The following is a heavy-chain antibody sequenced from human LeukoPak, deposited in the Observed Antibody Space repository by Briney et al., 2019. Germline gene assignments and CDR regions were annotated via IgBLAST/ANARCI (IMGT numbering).Heavy chain of an antibody. CDR3: ARVVSVWIVSSAPDY. CDR2: IKQDGSEK. CDR1: GFTFSSYW. J-gene: IGHJ4*02. Sequence: GGSLRLSCAASGFTFSSYWMSWVRQAPGKGLEWVANIKQDGSEKYYVDSVKGRFTTSRDNAKNSLYLQMNSLRAEDTAVYYCARVVSVWIVSSAPDYRGQGTLVTVSS. V-gene: IGHV3-7*03. D-gene: IGHD3-10*01.